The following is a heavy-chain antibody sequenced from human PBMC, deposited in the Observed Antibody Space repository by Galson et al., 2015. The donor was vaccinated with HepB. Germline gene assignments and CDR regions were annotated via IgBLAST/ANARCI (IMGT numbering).Heavy chain of an antibody. Sequence: SLRLSCAASGFTFSNAWMSWVRQAPGKGLEWVGRIKSKTDGGTTDYAAPVKGRFTISRDDSKNTLYLQMNSLKTEDTAVYYCTTGGNRYYNYYGMDVWGQGTTVTVSS. D-gene: IGHD4-23*01. CDR3: TTGGNRYYNYYGMDV. V-gene: IGHV3-15*01. J-gene: IGHJ6*02. CDR2: IKSKTDGGTT. CDR1: GFTFSNAW.